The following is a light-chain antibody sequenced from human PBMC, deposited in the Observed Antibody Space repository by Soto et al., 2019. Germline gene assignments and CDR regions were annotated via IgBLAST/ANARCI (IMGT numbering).Light chain of an antibody. CDR2: DAS. CDR3: QHYDSYSWT. Sequence: DIQMAQSPSTVSASVGDTVTITCRASQSISTRLAWYQQEAGTAPKVLIYDASRLESGVPSRISGSGSGTEFTLTISRLQPDDFASYYCQHYDSYSWTFGQGTK. J-gene: IGKJ1*01. CDR1: QSISTR. V-gene: IGKV1-5*01.